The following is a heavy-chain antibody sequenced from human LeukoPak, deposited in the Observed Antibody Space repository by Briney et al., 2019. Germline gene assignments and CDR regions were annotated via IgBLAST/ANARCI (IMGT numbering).Heavy chain of an antibody. CDR3: ARAAVGATTVPGY. J-gene: IGHJ4*02. D-gene: IGHD1-26*01. CDR1: GYTFTGYY. CDR2: INPNSGGT. Sequence: ASVKVSCKASGYTFTGYYMHWVRQAPGQGLEWMGRINPNSGGTSYSQKFQGRVIMTRETSISTAYMELSRLRSDDPAVYYCARAAVGATTVPGYWGQGTLVTVSS. V-gene: IGHV1-2*06.